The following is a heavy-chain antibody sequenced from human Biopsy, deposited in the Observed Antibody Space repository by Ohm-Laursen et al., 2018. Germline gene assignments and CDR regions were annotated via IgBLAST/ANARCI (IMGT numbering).Heavy chain of an antibody. CDR2: IYYSGRP. Sequence: SDTLSLTCTVSGDSIARYYWTWIRQSPGKGLEWIAYIYYSGRPNYNPSHKGRVVISVDRSRNQFFLKLTSATATDTAIYYCARVDRYNFDHYIMDAWGRGTTVTVSS. CDR1: GDSIARYY. J-gene: IGHJ6*02. CDR3: ARVDRYNFDHYIMDA. D-gene: IGHD1-20*01. V-gene: IGHV4-59*07.